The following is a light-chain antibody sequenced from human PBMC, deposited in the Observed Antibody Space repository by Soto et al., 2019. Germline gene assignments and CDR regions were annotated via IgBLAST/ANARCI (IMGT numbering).Light chain of an antibody. CDR3: CSYAVSSTYV. J-gene: IGLJ2*01. CDR2: EGS. CDR1: SSDVGSYNL. V-gene: IGLV2-23*01. Sequence: QSALTQPASVSGSPGQSITISCTGTSSDVGSYNLVSWYQQHPGKAPKLMIYEGSRRPSGVSNRFAASKSGNTASLTISGLQAEDEADYYCCSYAVSSTYVFGGGTKLTVL.